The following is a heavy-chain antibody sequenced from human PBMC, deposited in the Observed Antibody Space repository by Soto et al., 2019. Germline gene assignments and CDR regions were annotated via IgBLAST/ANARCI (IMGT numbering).Heavy chain of an antibody. CDR1: GGTFSSYA. V-gene: IGHV1-69*13. CDR2: IIPIFGTA. Sequence: ASVKVSCKASGGTFSSYAISWVRQAPGQGLEWMGGIIPIFGTANYAQKFQGRVTITADESTSTAYMELGSLRSEDTAVYYCARVRHYYDSSGYRGDNWFDPWGQGTLVTVSS. J-gene: IGHJ5*02. CDR3: ARVRHYYDSSGYRGDNWFDP. D-gene: IGHD3-22*01.